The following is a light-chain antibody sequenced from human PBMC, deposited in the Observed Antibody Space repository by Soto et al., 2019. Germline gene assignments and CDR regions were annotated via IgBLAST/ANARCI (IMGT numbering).Light chain of an antibody. V-gene: IGKV2-30*01. CDR3: MQGTPWPT. CDR2: KVS. CDR1: QSLVYSDGNID. Sequence: DVVMTQSPLSLPVTLGQPASISCGSSQSLVYSDGNIDLSWFHQRPGQSPRRLIYKVSNRESGVPDRFSGSGSGTEFTLRISTVEAEDVGVYYCMQGTPWPTFGQGTKVEIK. J-gene: IGKJ1*01.